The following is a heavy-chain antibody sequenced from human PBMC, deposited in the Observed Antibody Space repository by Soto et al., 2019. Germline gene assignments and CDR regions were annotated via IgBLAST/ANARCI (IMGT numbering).Heavy chain of an antibody. CDR2: ISGSGDST. J-gene: IGHJ4*02. V-gene: IGHV3-23*01. CDR1: GFTFSSYA. CDR3: ARGNRADGDCHDY. D-gene: IGHD2-21*02. Sequence: EVQLLESGGGLVQPGGSLRLSCVASGFTFSSYAMSWVRQAPGKGLEWVSVISGSGDSTYYAGSVKGRFTISRDNSKTTLYLQMNSLRVEDTAVYYCARGNRADGDCHDYWGKGTMVTVSS.